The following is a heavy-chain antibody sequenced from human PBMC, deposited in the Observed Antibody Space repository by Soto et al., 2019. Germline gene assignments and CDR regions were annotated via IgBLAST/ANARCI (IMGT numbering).Heavy chain of an antibody. J-gene: IGHJ4*02. CDR1: GFTFNNFW. CDR2: INTDGNVT. V-gene: IGHV3-74*01. D-gene: IGHD1-26*01. Sequence: GGSLRLSCAGSGFTFNNFWMHWVRQAPGKGLVWVARINTDGNVTSHADSVKGRFTISRDNAKSTLYLQMNNLRAEDSARYYCARQTGLGATNYWGRGTLVT. CDR3: ARQTGLGATNY.